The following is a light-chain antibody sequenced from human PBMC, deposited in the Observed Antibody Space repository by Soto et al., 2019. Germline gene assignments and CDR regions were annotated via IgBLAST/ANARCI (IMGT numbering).Light chain of an antibody. CDR3: AAWDDSRRAWV. J-gene: IGLJ3*02. CDR1: TSNIGSRS. V-gene: IGLV1-47*01. Sequence: QPVLSQPPSASETPGQRVTISCSRSTSNIGSRSVHWFQQFPGTAPKLLIYRDSQRPSGVPDRFSGSKSGTSASLAISGLRSDDEADYYCAAWDDSRRAWVFGGGTKLTVL. CDR2: RDS.